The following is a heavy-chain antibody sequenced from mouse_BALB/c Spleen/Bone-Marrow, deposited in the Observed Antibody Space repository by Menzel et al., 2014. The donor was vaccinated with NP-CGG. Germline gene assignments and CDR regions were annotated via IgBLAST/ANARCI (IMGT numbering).Heavy chain of an antibody. CDR3: SSYNYYGMDY. J-gene: IGHJ4*01. CDR1: GHSITSDYY. V-gene: IGHV3-6*02. Sequence: VQLKESGPGLVKPSQSLSLTCSVTGHSITSDYYWNWIRQFPGNKLEWMGYISHDGTNNYNPSLKNRFSITRDTSKNQFFLKLNSVTTEDKATYYCSSYNYYGMDYWGQGTSVTVSS. CDR2: ISHDGTN.